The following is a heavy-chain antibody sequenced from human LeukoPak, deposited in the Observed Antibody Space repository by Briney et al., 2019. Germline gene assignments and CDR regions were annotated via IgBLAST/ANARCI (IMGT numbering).Heavy chain of an antibody. CDR2: ISSSSSYI. CDR1: GFTFSSYS. Sequence: GGSLRLSCAASGFTFSSYSMNWVRQAPGKGLEWVSSISSSSSYIYYADSVKGRFTISRDNAKNSLYLQMNSLRAEDTALYYCAKDIGSYFSYYYYGMDVWGQGTTVTVSS. D-gene: IGHD1-26*01. CDR3: AKDIGSYFSYYYYGMDV. J-gene: IGHJ6*02. V-gene: IGHV3-21*04.